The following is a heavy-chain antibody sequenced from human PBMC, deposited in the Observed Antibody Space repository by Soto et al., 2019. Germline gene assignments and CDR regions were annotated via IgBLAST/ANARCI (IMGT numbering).Heavy chain of an antibody. Sequence: GGSLILSCAASGFIFSNHCMHWVRQAPGKGLEWVAVIWSDGNNRYYADSVKGRFTISRDNSKNTLYLQMNSLRAEDTAVYYCVRGDNWNDEASDYWGQGTLVTVSS. J-gene: IGHJ4*02. CDR1: GFIFSNHC. CDR3: VRGDNWNDEASDY. D-gene: IGHD1-1*01. CDR2: IWSDGNNR. V-gene: IGHV3-33*01.